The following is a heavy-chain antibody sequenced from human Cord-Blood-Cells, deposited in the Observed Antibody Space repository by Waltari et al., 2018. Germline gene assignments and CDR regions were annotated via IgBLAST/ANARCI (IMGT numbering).Heavy chain of an antibody. J-gene: IGHJ6*02. CDR3: ARGRIAAARTYGMDV. CDR1: GGAISSYY. D-gene: IGHD6-13*01. Sequence: QAQLPASGPGLVKPSETLSLTGTVSGGAISSYYWCCVRHAPGKGLEWIVYTYYSGSTNYNPSLKSRVTISVDTSKNQFSLKLSSVTAADTAVYYCARGRIAAARTYGMDVWGQGTTVTVSS. V-gene: IGHV4-59*01. CDR2: TYYSGST.